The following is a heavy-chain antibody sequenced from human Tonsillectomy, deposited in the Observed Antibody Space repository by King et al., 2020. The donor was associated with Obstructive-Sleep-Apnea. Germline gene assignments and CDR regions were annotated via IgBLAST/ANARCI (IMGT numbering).Heavy chain of an antibody. D-gene: IGHD3-16*02. J-gene: IGHJ4*02. CDR2: MNSDGSSI. Sequence: VQLVESGGGLVQPGGPLRLSCAASGSTFSTYWMHCVRQAPGKGLVWVSRMNSDGSSISYADSVKGRFTISRDNAKNTLYLQMNSLRAEDTAVYYCAGYIAAYVYWGQGTLVTVSS. CDR1: GSTFSTYW. V-gene: IGHV3-74*01. CDR3: AGYIAAYVY.